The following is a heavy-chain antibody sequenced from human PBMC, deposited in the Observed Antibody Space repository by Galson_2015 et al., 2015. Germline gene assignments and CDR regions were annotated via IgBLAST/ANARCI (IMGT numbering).Heavy chain of an antibody. D-gene: IGHD3-3*01. Sequence: SLRLSCAASGFIPDTYAMGWVRQAPGKGLEWVSGITGSGSRTYYADSVKGRFTISRDNSKNTLYLHMNSLRVEDTAVYFCAKGEDFDFWSGYNPRLFDLWGPGTLVTVSS. CDR3: AKGEDFDFWSGYNPRLFDL. V-gene: IGHV3-23*01. CDR2: ITGSGSRT. CDR1: GFIPDTYA. J-gene: IGHJ4*02.